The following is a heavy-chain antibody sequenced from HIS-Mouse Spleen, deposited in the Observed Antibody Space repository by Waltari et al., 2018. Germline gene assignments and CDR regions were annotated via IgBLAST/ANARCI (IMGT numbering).Heavy chain of an antibody. V-gene: IGHV4-39*07. CDR1: GGSISSSSYY. Sequence: QLQLQESGPGLVKPSETLSLTCTVSGGSISSSSYYWGWIRQPPGKGLEWLGSIYYGGITYYNPSLKSRVTISVDTSKNQFSLKLSSVTAADTAVYYCAREIPYSSSWYDWYFDLWGRGTLVTVSS. CDR2: IYYGGIT. CDR3: AREIPYSSSWYDWYFDL. D-gene: IGHD6-13*01. J-gene: IGHJ2*01.